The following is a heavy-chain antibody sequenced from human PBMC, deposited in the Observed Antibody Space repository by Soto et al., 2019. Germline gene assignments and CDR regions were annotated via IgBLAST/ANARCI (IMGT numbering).Heavy chain of an antibody. CDR3: ARDLLYSTRSTVRFDI. V-gene: IGHV1-18*01. J-gene: IGHJ3*02. CDR2: INTYNANT. Sequence: VQLVQSGVEVKKPGASVKVSCKASGYTFTNYGISWVRQAPGQGLEWMGWINTYNANTNYAQKVQGRVTLTTETSTSTAYMELRSLRPDATAVYYCARDLLYSTRSTVRFDIWGQGTMLTVSS. D-gene: IGHD6-13*01. CDR1: GYTFTNYG.